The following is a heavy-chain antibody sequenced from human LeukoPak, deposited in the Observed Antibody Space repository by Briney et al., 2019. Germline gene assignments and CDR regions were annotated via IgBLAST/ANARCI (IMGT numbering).Heavy chain of an antibody. CDR3: ARGITFGGVIVFDF. CDR1: GDSISGYY. D-gene: IGHD3-16*02. CDR2: IFYSGCT. Sequence: KPSETLSLTCTVSGDSISGYYWSWIRQPPGKGLEGVGYIFYSGCTNYNPSLKSRVTISVDTSKNQVSLKMGSVPAADTAVYYCARGITFGGVIVFDFWGQGTLVTVSS. J-gene: IGHJ4*02. V-gene: IGHV4-59*01.